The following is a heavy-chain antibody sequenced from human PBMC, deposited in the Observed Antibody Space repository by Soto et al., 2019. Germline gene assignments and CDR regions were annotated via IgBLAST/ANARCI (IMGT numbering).Heavy chain of an antibody. J-gene: IGHJ4*02. V-gene: IGHV4-39*01. CDR3: VSPGPLRHYYYGSGSYFDY. CDR1: GGSISSSSYY. Sequence: QLQLQESGPGLVKPSETLSLTCTVSGGSISSSSYYWGWIRQPPGKGLECIGSIYYSGSTYYNPSLKSRVNISVDTSKNQFSLKLRSVTAADTAVYYCVSPGPLRHYYYGSGSYFDYWGQGTLVTVSS. D-gene: IGHD3-10*01. CDR2: IYYSGST.